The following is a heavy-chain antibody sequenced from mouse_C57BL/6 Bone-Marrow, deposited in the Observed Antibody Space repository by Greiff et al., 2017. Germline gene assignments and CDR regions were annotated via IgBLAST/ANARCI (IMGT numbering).Heavy chain of an antibody. D-gene: IGHD1-1*01. J-gene: IGHJ4*01. CDR3: ARRDGSSYDYYAMDY. V-gene: IGHV5-6*01. CDR1: GFTFSSYG. Sequence: EVKLVESGGDLVKPGGSLKLSCAASGFTFSSYGMSWVRQTPDKRLEWVATISSGGSYTSYPDSVKGRFTISRDNAKNTLYLQMSSLKSEDTAMYYCARRDGSSYDYYAMDYWGQGTSVTVSS. CDR2: ISSGGSYT.